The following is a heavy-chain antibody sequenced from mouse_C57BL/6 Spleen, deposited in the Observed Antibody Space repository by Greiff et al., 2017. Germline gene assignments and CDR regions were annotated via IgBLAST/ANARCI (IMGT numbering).Heavy chain of an antibody. CDR2: IYPRSGNT. D-gene: IGHD3-3*01. J-gene: IGHJ2*01. CDR3: ARDGLSFFDY. Sequence: VHLVESGAELARPGASVKLSCKASGYTFTSYGISWVKQRTGQGLEWIGEIYPRSGNTYYNEKFKGKATLTADKSSSTAYMELRSLTSEDSAVYFCARDGLSFFDYWGQGTTLTVSS. CDR1: GYTFTSYG. V-gene: IGHV1-81*01.